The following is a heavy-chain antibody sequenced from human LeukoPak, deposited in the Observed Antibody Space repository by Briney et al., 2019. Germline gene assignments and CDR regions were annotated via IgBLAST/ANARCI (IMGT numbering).Heavy chain of an antibody. J-gene: IGHJ4*02. D-gene: IGHD1-26*01. CDR1: GFTFSSYA. CDR3: AKVKVGATKQDRFDY. Sequence: GGSLRLSCAASGFTFSSYAMSWVRQAPGKGLEWVSAISGSGGSTYYADSVKGRFTISRDNSKNTLYLQMNSLRAEDTAVYYCAKVKVGATKQDRFDYWGQGTLATVSS. V-gene: IGHV3-23*01. CDR2: ISGSGGST.